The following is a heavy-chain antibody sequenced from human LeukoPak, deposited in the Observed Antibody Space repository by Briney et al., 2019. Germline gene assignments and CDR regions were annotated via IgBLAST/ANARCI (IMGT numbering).Heavy chain of an antibody. CDR1: GFSFGSYW. CDR3: AKDLSWVTSIAFDY. J-gene: IGHJ4*02. V-gene: IGHV3-74*01. CDR2: ITSDGSTT. Sequence: GGSLRLSCVGSGFSFGSYWMHWVRQAPGKGLVWVSRITSDGSTTSYADSVRGRFTISRDNARNTLYLQMNSLRAEDTAVYYCAKDLSWVTSIAFDYWGQGTLVTVSS. D-gene: IGHD2-2*01.